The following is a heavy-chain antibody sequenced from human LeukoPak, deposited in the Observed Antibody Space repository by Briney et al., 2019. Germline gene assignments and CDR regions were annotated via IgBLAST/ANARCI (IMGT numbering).Heavy chain of an antibody. CDR2: IHYSGST. D-gene: IGHD4-23*01. Sequence: PSETLSPTCTVSRGSFSSFYWSWVRQPPGKGLEWIGSIHYSGSTTYNPSLKSRVTLSVDTSQSQFSLKLHSVTAADTAVYYCAGHSTLITPLDYWGQGALVTVSS. V-gene: IGHV4-59*08. CDR3: AGHSTLITPLDY. CDR1: RGSFSSFY. J-gene: IGHJ4*02.